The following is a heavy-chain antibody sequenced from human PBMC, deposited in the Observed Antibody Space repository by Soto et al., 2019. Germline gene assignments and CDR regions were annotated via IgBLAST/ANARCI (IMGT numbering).Heavy chain of an antibody. CDR3: ARDHRWDSSGYSRLFDY. D-gene: IGHD3-22*01. CDR2: IWYDGSNK. CDR1: GFTFSSYG. J-gene: IGHJ4*02. Sequence: QVQLVESGGGVVQPGRSLRLSCAASGFTFSSYGMHWVRQAPGKGLEWVAVIWYDGSNKYYADSVKGRFTISRDNSKNTLYLQMNSLRAEDTAVYYCARDHRWDSSGYSRLFDYWGQGTLVIVS. V-gene: IGHV3-33*01.